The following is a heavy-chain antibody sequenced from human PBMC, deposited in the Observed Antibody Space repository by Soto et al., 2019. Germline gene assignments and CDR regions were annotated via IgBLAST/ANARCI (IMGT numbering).Heavy chain of an antibody. V-gene: IGHV3-15*01. CDR3: TTYDYISGIYRYRWAY. J-gene: IGHJ4*02. CDR2: ILSKNDGGTT. CDR1: GFTFSDSW. Sequence: EVQLVESGGGFVTPGGSLSLSCAASGFTFSDSWMGWVRQAPGKGLEWVGRILSKNDGGTTDYAAPVKGRVTISSDDSKNTLYLQMNSLKTEDTAVYYCTTYDYISGIYRYRWAYGGQGTLVTVSS. D-gene: IGHD3-16*02.